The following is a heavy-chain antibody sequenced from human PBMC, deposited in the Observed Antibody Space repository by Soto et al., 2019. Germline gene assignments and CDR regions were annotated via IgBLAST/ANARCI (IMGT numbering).Heavy chain of an antibody. J-gene: IGHJ4*02. Sequence: GGSQRLSCAASGFSFNIFAMNWVRQAPGQGLEWVSGISGGGGSTYYADSVKGRFTISRDNSNNTLYLQMNSLRAEDTAVYYCAKDPTSYDSSAQFDSWGQGTLVTVSS. CDR1: GFSFNIFA. D-gene: IGHD3-22*01. V-gene: IGHV3-23*01. CDR2: ISGGGGST. CDR3: AKDPTSYDSSAQFDS.